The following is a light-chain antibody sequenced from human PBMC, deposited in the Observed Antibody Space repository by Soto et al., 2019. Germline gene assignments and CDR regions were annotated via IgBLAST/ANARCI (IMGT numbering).Light chain of an antibody. CDR3: QQRSNWPP. V-gene: IGKV3-11*01. CDR1: QSVSSY. CDR2: DAS. J-gene: IGKJ2*01. Sequence: EIVLTQSPATLSLSPGERATLSCRASQSVSSYLAWYQQKPGQAPRLLIYDASNRATGIPARFSGSGSGTVFTLTISSLEPDDFAVYYCQQRSNWPPFGQGTKLEIK.